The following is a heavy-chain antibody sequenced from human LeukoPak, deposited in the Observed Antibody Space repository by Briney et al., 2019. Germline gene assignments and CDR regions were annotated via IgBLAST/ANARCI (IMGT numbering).Heavy chain of an antibody. CDR1: GGSISSGGYY. CDR2: IYYSGST. Sequence: SQTLSLTCTVSGGSISSGGYYWSWIRQHPGKGLEWIGYIYYSGSTYYNPSLKSRVTISVDTSKNQSSLKLSSVTAADTAVYYCARDRGAAGSYLVGYWFDPWGQGTLVTVSS. D-gene: IGHD6-13*01. CDR3: ARDRGAAGSYLVGYWFDP. V-gene: IGHV4-31*03. J-gene: IGHJ5*02.